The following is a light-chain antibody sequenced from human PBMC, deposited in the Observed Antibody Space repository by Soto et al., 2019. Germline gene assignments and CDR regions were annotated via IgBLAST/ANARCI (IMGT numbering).Light chain of an antibody. CDR2: EVT. CDR1: SSDFGAYNS. V-gene: IGLV2-14*01. J-gene: IGLJ2*01. CDR3: SAYTSSSTVL. Sequence: QSALTQPASVSGSPGQSITISCTGTSSDFGAYNSVSWYQQHPGEAPKLMIYEVTNRPSGVSNRFSGSKSGNTASLAISGLQAEDEADYYCSAYTSSSTVLFGGGTKLTVL.